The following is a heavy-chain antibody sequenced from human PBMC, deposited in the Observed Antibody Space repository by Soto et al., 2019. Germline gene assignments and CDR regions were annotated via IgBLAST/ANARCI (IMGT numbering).Heavy chain of an antibody. D-gene: IGHD3-22*01. Sequence: QVQLVESGGGVVQPGRSLRLACAASGFSFRSYAIHWVRQAPGKGLEWVAVISYDGSNRYYADSVKGRVTISRDNSKNTLYLQIKSVTVDDTAVYYCAKSGYDGSGSYLGFDSWGQGTLVIVSS. CDR1: GFSFRSYA. CDR3: AKSGYDGSGSYLGFDS. J-gene: IGHJ4*02. V-gene: IGHV3-30*18. CDR2: ISYDGSNR.